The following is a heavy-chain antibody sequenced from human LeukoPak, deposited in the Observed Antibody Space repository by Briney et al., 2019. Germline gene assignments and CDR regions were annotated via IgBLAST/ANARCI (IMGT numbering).Heavy chain of an antibody. CDR3: AKDWALDY. CDR2: ISNSGGGT. J-gene: IGHJ4*02. Sequence: GGSLRLSCAASGFTFSSYAMNWVRQAPGKGLEWVSGISNSGGGTYYADSVKGRFTISRDNSKNTLYLQMNSLRAEDTAVYYCAKDWALDYWGQGTLVTVSS. CDR1: GFTFSSYA. D-gene: IGHD3-16*01. V-gene: IGHV3-23*01.